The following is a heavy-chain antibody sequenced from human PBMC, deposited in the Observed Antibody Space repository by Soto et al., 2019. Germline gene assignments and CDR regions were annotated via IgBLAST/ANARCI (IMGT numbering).Heavy chain of an antibody. J-gene: IGHJ6*02. V-gene: IGHV4-59*01. CDR1: GGSISSYY. CDR3: ARVRFLEWSHYYYGMDV. D-gene: IGHD3-3*01. CDR2: IYYSGST. Sequence: SETLSLTCTVSGGSISSYYWIWIRQPPGKGLEWIGYIYYSGSTNYNPSLKNRVTISVDTSKNQFSLKLSSVTAADTAVYYCARVRFLEWSHYYYGMDVWGQGTTVTVSS.